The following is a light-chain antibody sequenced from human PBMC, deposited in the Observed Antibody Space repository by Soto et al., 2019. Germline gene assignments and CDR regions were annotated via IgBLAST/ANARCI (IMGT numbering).Light chain of an antibody. CDR2: DAS. Sequence: EIVLTQFPATLSVSPGERAPLSCRASRSVSNHLAWYQQKPGQAPRLLIYDASKRATGFPARFSGSGSETDFTLTISDLEPEDFAIYYCQQRSNWPITFGQGTRLEIK. CDR1: RSVSNH. V-gene: IGKV3-11*01. CDR3: QQRSNWPIT. J-gene: IGKJ5*01.